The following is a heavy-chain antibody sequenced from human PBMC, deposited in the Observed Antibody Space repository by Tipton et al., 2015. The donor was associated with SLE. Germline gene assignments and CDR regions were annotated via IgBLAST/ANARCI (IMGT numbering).Heavy chain of an antibody. CDR1: GFTFSSYA. Sequence: SLRLSCAASGFTFSSYAMHWVRQAPGKGLEWVAFIRYDGSNKYYADSVKGRFTISRDNSKNTLYLQMNSLRAEDTAVYYCAKDEGWFGEGVYYFDYWGQGTLVTVSS. J-gene: IGHJ4*02. CDR2: IRYDGSNK. V-gene: IGHV3-30*02. D-gene: IGHD3-10*01. CDR3: AKDEGWFGEGVYYFDY.